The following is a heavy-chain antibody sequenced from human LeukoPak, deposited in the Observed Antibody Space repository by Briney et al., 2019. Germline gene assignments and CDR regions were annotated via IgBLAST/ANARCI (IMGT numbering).Heavy chain of an antibody. V-gene: IGHV1-69*13. CDR3: ARIIGWAGV. D-gene: IGHD6-19*01. Sequence: SVKVSCKASGYTFTGYYIHWVRQAPGQGLEWMGGIIPIFGTANYAQKFQGRVTITADESTSTAYMELSRLRSEDTAVYYCARIIGWAGVWGQGTLVTVSA. CDR2: IIPIFGTA. CDR1: GYTFTGYY. J-gene: IGHJ4*02.